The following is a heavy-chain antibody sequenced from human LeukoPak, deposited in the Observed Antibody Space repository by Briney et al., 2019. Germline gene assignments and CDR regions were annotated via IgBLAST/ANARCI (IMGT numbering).Heavy chain of an antibody. CDR1: GFTFSSYA. D-gene: IGHD3-10*01. CDR3: ARVVVLWFGDDYYFDY. V-gene: IGHV3-30-3*01. CDR2: ISYDGSNK. J-gene: IGHJ4*02. Sequence: GGSLRLSCAASGFTFSSYAMHWVRQAPGKGLEWVAVISYDGSNKYYADSVKGRFTISRDNSKNTLYLQMNSLRAEDTAVYYCARVVVLWFGDDYYFDYWGQGTLVTVSS.